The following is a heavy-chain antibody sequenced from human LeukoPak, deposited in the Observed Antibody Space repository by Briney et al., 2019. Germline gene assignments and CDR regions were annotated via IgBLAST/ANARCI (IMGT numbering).Heavy chain of an antibody. D-gene: IGHD1-26*01. CDR1: GFTFSSYE. J-gene: IGHJ4*02. CDR2: IRSSGDTI. V-gene: IGHV3-48*03. Sequence: GGSLRLSCAASGFTFSSYEMNWVRQAPGKGLEWVSYIRSSGDTIYYADSVKGRFTISRDNAKNSLYLQMNSLRAEDTAVYYCARDSGSYCDYWGQGTLVTVSS. CDR3: ARDSGSYCDY.